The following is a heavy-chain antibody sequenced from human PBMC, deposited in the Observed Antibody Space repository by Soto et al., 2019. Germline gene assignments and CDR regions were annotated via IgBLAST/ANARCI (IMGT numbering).Heavy chain of an antibody. D-gene: IGHD1-7*01. V-gene: IGHV1-69*13. CDR1: GGTFSSYA. J-gene: IGHJ6*02. Sequence: SVKVSCKASGGTFSSYAISWVRQAPGQGLEWMGGIIPIFGTANYAQKFQGRVTITADESTSTAYMELSGLRSEDTAVYYCATTGTTEAYYYYGMDVWGQGTTVTVSS. CDR3: ATTGTTEAYYYYGMDV. CDR2: IIPIFGTA.